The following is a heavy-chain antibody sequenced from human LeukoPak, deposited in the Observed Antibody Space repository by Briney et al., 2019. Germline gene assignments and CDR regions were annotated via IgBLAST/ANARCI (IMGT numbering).Heavy chain of an antibody. CDR3: AREKDHYYDSSGSYHAFDI. Sequence: PSETLSLTCTVSGGSITSDHWNWIRQHPGKGLEWIGYIYYSGSTYYNPSLKSRVTISVDTSKNQFSLKLSSVTAADTAVYYCAREKDHYYDSSGSYHAFDIWGQGTVVTVSS. CDR1: GGSITSDH. CDR2: IYYSGST. D-gene: IGHD3-22*01. V-gene: IGHV4-31*03. J-gene: IGHJ3*02.